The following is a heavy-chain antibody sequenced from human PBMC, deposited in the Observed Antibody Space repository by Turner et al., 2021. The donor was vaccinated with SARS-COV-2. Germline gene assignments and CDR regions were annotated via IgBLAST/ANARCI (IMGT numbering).Heavy chain of an antibody. Sequence: QLQLQESGPRLVKPSETLSLTCTVSGGSISSSSYYWGWIRQPPGKVLEWIGSIYYSGSTYYNPSLKSRVTISVDTSKNQFSLKLSSVTAADTAVYYCATSTVAGTELNYYGMDVWGQGTTVTVAS. CDR1: GGSISSSSYY. D-gene: IGHD6-13*01. CDR2: IYYSGST. V-gene: IGHV4-39*01. J-gene: IGHJ6*02. CDR3: ATSTVAGTELNYYGMDV.